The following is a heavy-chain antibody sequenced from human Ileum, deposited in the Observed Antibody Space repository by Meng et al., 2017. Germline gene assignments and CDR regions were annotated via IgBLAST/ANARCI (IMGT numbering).Heavy chain of an antibody. CDR1: GGSIESNNW. Sequence: QVRLQESGPGLVKPSESLPLTCAVSGGSIESNNWWTWIRQPPGQGLEWIGEVYHSGSTHYNPSLQSRVTISIDNSKNRFSLSLNSVTAADTAIYYCARADYVRYFDLWGRGTLVTVSS. CDR3: ARADYVRYFDL. CDR2: VYHSGST. V-gene: IGHV4-4*02. J-gene: IGHJ2*01. D-gene: IGHD3-10*02.